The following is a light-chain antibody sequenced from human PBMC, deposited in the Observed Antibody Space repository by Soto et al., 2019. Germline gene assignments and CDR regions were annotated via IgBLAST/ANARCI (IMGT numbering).Light chain of an antibody. CDR1: QSVSSY. CDR2: DAS. CDR3: QQRSNWPPIT. J-gene: IGKJ5*01. Sequence: EIVLTQSPATLSLSPGERATLSCRASQSVSSYLAWYQQKPGQAPRLLIYDASNRATAIPARFSGSGSGTAFPLTISSLEPEDFAVYSCQQRSNWPPITFGQGTRLEIK. V-gene: IGKV3-11*01.